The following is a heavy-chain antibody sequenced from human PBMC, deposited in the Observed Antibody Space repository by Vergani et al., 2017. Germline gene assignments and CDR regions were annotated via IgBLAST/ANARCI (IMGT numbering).Heavy chain of an antibody. V-gene: IGHV3-9*01. CDR3: ARDEVYYDYIWGSYRFLNWFDP. Sequence: EVQLVESGGGLVQPGRSLRLSCAASGFTFDDYAMHWVRQAPGKGLEWVSGISWNSGSIGYADSVKGRFTISRDNAKNSLYLQMNSLRAEDTAVYYCARDEVYYDYIWGSYRFLNWFDPWGQGTLVTVSS. CDR2: ISWNSGSI. J-gene: IGHJ5*02. CDR1: GFTFDDYA. D-gene: IGHD3-16*02.